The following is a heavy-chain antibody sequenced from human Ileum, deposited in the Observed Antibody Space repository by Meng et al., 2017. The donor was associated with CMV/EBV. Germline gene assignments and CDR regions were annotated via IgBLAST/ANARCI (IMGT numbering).Heavy chain of an antibody. J-gene: IGHJ4*02. D-gene: IGHD7-27*01. CDR1: GFTVSSNF. Sequence: GGSLRLSCAASGFTVSSNFMSWVRQAPGKGLEWVSIIYTGGSTYYADSVKGRFSISRDNSKNTLYLQMSSLRAEDSAVYYCGRLTGAVTTGYFDFWGQGTLVTVSS. CDR3: GRLTGAVTTGYFDF. CDR2: IYTGGST. V-gene: IGHV3-53*01.